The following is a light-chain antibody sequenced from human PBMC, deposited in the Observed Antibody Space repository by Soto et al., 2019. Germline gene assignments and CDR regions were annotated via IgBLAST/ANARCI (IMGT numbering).Light chain of an antibody. J-gene: IGKJ4*01. CDR2: GAS. V-gene: IGKV3-20*01. Sequence: EILLTQSPGTRSLSPGERATLSCRPSQSVSSSYLAWYQQKPGQAPRLLIYGASSRATGIPDRFSGSGSGTDFTLTISRLEPEDFAVYYCQQYGSSLLTFGGGSKVDIK. CDR3: QQYGSSLLT. CDR1: QSVSSSY.